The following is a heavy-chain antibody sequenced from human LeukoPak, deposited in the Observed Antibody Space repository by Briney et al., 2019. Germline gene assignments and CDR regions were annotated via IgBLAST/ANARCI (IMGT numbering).Heavy chain of an antibody. J-gene: IGHJ4*02. CDR2: ISSSSSYI. CDR1: GFTFSSYS. CDR3: ARDSPAAAGKDY. D-gene: IGHD6-13*01. V-gene: IGHV3-21*01. Sequence: PGRSLRLSCAASGFTFSSYSMNWVRQAPGKGLEWVSSISSSSSYIYYADSVKGRFTISRDNAKNSLYLQMNSLRAEDTAVYYCARDSPAAAGKDYWGQGTLVTVSS.